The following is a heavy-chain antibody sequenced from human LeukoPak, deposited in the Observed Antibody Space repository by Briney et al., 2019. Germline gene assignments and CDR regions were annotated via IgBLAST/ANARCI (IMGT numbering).Heavy chain of an antibody. D-gene: IGHD3-10*01. CDR2: INHSGST. CDR3: ARGGKITMVRGVIGAWFDP. CDR1: GGSFSGYY. J-gene: IGHJ5*02. V-gene: IGHV4-34*01. Sequence: SETLSLTCAVYGGSFSGYYWSWIRQPPGKGLEWIGEINHSGSTNYNPSLKSRVTISVDTSKNQFSLKLSSVTAADTAVYYCARGGKITMVRGVIGAWFDPWGQGTLVTVSS.